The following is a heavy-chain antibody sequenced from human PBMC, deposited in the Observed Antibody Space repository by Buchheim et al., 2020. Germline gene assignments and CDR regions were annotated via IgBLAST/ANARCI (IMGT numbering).Heavy chain of an antibody. V-gene: IGHV1-2*02. CDR2: INPNSGGT. CDR3: ARLGAPEGDCYYY. J-gene: IGHJ4*02. CDR1: GYTFTGYY. D-gene: IGHD2-21*02. Sequence: QVQLVQSGAEVKKPGASVKVSCKASGYTFTGYYMHWVRQAPGQGLEWMGWINPNSGGTNYEQKFQGRVTMTRDTSISTAYMELSRLRSDDTAVYYCARLGAPEGDCYYYWGQGTL.